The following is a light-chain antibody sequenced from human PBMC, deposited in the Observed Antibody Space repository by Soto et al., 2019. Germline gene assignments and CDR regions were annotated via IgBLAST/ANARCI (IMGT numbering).Light chain of an antibody. CDR2: KAS. CDR1: QSISSW. CDR3: QQYNPYSPWT. V-gene: IGKV1-5*03. Sequence: DIKMTQSPSTLSASVGDRVTITCRASQSISSWLAWHQQKPGKAPKVLIYKASSLGSGVPSRFSGSGSGTEFTLTISSLRPDDFATYYCQQYNPYSPWTFGQGTKVEIK. J-gene: IGKJ1*01.